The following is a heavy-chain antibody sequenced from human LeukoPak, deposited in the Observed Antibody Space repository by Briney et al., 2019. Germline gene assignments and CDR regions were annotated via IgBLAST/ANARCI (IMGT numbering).Heavy chain of an antibody. CDR1: GGSISSSSYY. CDR2: IHYSGST. Sequence: SETLSLTCTVSGGSISSSSYYWGWIRQPPGKGLEWIGSIHYSGSTYYNPSLKSRVTISVDTSKNQFSLKLTSVTAADTAVYYCARHGHCSAGSCREIDSWGQGSLVTVSS. CDR3: ARHGHCSAGSCREIDS. V-gene: IGHV4-39*01. D-gene: IGHD2-15*01. J-gene: IGHJ4*02.